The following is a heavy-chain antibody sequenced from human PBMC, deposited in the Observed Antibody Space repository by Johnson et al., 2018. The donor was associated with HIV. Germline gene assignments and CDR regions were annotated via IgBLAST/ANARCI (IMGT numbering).Heavy chain of an antibody. Sequence: VQLVESGGGVVQPGGSLRLSCAASGFIFSSYWMHWVRQAPGKGLVWVSRINSDGSSTTYADSVKGRFTISRDNAKNSLNLQMNSLRAEDTAVYYCARDPGLYYDIWVSAFDIWGQGTMVTVSS. V-gene: IGHV3-74*01. D-gene: IGHD3/OR15-3a*01. J-gene: IGHJ3*02. CDR2: INSDGSST. CDR3: ARDPGLYYDIWVSAFDI. CDR1: GFIFSSYW.